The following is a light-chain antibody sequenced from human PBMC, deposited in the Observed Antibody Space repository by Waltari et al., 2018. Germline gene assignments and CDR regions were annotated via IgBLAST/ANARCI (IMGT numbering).Light chain of an antibody. J-gene: IGKJ1*01. V-gene: IGKV1-39*01. CDR1: QSISTY. CDR3: QQSYITPRA. Sequence: DIQMTQSPSSLSASVGDRVTINCRASQSISTYLNWYQHKPRKAPRLLIYATSNLQSGGPARFSGSGSGADFTLTISSLQPEDFATYFCQQSYITPRAFGQGTKVESK. CDR2: ATS.